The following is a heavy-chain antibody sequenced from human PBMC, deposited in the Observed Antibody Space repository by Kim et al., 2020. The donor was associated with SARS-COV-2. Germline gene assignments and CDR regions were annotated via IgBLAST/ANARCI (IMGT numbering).Heavy chain of an antibody. CDR1: GFTFSSYW. J-gene: IGHJ6*02. D-gene: IGHD3-22*01. Sequence: GGSLRLSCAASGFTFSSYWMHWVRQAPGKGLVWVSRINSDGSSTSYADSVKGRFTISRDNAKNTLYLQMNSLRAEDTAVYYCARDARDYYEAVWSYGMDVWGQGTTVTVSS. CDR3: ARDARDYYEAVWSYGMDV. V-gene: IGHV3-74*01. CDR2: INSDGSST.